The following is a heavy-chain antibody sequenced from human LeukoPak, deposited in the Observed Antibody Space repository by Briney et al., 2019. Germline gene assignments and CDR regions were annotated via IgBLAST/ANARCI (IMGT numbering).Heavy chain of an antibody. D-gene: IGHD5-18*01. J-gene: IGHJ6*02. CDR2: IYSGGST. CDR3: ARDGPLEDTAMVSDYYYGMDV. CDR1: GFTVSSNY. Sequence: PGGSLRLSCAASGFTVSSNYMSWVRQAPGKGLEWVSVIYSGGSTYYADSVKGRFTISRDNSKNTLYLQMNSLRAEDTAVYYCARDGPLEDTAMVSDYYYGMDVWGQGTTVTVSS. V-gene: IGHV3-53*01.